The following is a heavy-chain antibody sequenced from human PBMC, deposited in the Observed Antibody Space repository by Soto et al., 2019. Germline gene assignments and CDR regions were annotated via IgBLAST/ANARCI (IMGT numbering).Heavy chain of an antibody. CDR3: ASYAAAGQTFDY. CDR2: ISYDGSNK. D-gene: IGHD6-13*01. J-gene: IGHJ4*02. V-gene: IGHV3-30-3*01. Sequence: QVQLVESGGGVVQPGRSLRLSCAASGFTFSSYAMHWVRQAPGKGLEWVAVISYDGSNKYYADSVKGRFTISRDNSKNMLYLQMNSLRAEDTAVYYCASYAAAGQTFDYWGQGTLVTVSS. CDR1: GFTFSSYA.